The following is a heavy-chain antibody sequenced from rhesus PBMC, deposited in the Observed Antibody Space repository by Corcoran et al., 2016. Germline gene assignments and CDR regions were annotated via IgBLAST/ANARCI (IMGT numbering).Heavy chain of an antibody. D-gene: IGHD6-31*01. CDR3: ARGVAAADY. Sequence: QVQLQESGPGLVKPSETLSLTCAVSGYSISSGYGWCWIRTPPGQGLEWIGYIGGRSGGTNINTSLKRLVSISKDTSKNQVSLKLRSVTAADTAVDYCARGVAAADYWGQGVLVTVSS. CDR1: GYSISSGYG. J-gene: IGHJ4*01. CDR2: IGGRSGGT. V-gene: IGHV4-127*01.